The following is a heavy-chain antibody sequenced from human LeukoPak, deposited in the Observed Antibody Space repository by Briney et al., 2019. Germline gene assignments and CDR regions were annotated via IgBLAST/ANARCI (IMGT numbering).Heavy chain of an antibody. CDR3: ARFGELDDY. D-gene: IGHD3-10*01. CDR1: GYTFTGYY. Sequence: ASVKVSCKASGYTFTGYYMHWVRQAPGQGLEWMGWISPNNGGTNFAQKFQGRVTMTRDTSISTAYMELRSLRSDDTAVYYCARFGELDDYWGQGTLVTVSS. V-gene: IGHV1-2*02. CDR2: ISPNNGGT. J-gene: IGHJ4*02.